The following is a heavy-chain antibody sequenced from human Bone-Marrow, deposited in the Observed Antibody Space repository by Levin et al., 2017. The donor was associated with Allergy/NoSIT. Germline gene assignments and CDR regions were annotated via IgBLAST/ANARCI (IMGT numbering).Heavy chain of an antibody. CDR2: IYPGDSDT. D-gene: IGHD2-2*01. CDR1: GYSFTSYW. J-gene: IGHJ3*02. V-gene: IGHV5-51*01. Sequence: GGSLRLSCKGSGYSFTSYWIGWVRQMPGKGLEWMGIIYPGDSDTRYSPSFQGQVTISADKSISTAYLQWSSLKASDTAMYYCARLLIVVVPAAMPVAFDIWGQGTMVTVSS. CDR3: ARLLIVVVPAAMPVAFDI.